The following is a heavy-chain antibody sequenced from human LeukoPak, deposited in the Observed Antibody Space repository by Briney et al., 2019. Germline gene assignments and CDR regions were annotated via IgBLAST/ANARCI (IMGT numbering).Heavy chain of an antibody. J-gene: IGHJ4*02. D-gene: IGHD6-13*01. V-gene: IGHV3-23*01. Sequence: GGSLRLSCAASGFTFSSYAMSWVRQAPGKGLEGVAGISGSGGRTYYADSVKGRFTISRDNSKNTLYLQMNSLRAEDTAVYYCTKDSSSWSFDSWGQGTLVTVSS. CDR2: ISGSGGRT. CDR3: TKDSSSWSFDS. CDR1: GFTFSSYA.